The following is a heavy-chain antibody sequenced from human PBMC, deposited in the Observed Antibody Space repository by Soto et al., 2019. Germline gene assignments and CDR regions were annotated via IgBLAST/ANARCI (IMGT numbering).Heavy chain of an antibody. CDR2: IYWDDDK. V-gene: IGHV2-5*02. CDR3: AHRAGLHCDWNGGYFDY. Sequence: QITLKESGPALVKPTQTLTLTCTVSGFSVSTSGVGVGWLRQPPGKALECLALIYWDDDKRYNPSLTTRLTITKDTFRNQVVLTLTNVDPVDTATYYCAHRAGLHCDWNGGYFDYWGQGTLVTVSS. CDR1: GFSVSTSGVG. D-gene: IGHD1-1*01. J-gene: IGHJ4*02.